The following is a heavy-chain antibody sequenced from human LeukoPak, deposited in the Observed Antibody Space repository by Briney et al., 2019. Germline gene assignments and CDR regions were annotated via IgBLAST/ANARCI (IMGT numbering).Heavy chain of an antibody. Sequence: SETLSLTYTASGGSTSCYYWCWLRQPPGKELEWIGYIYYSGSTNYNPSLKSRVTISVDTSKNQFSLNLSSVTAADTAVYYCARYCYGWYYFVNWGQGTLVTVSS. CDR1: GGSTSCYY. CDR3: ARYCYGWYYFVN. D-gene: IGHD5-18*01. J-gene: IGHJ4*02. V-gene: IGHV4-59*01. CDR2: IYYSGST.